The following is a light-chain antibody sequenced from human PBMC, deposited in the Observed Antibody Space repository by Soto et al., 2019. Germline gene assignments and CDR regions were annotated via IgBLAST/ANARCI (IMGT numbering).Light chain of an antibody. V-gene: IGKV2-40*01. CDR2: TVS. J-gene: IGKJ1*01. CDR3: MQRIEFPRT. CDR1: QSLLDRDDGNTY. Sequence: EIVMTQTPLSLPVTPGEAASISCRSSQSLLDRDDGNTYLDWYLQKPGQSPQLLIYTVSYRASGVPDRFSGSGSGTDFTLEISRVEANDVGVYYCMQRIEFPRTFGQGTKVEIK.